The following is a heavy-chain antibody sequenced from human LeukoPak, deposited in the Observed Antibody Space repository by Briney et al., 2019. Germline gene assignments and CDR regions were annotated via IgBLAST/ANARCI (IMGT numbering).Heavy chain of an antibody. CDR1: GGTFSSYA. Sequence: GASVKVSCKASGGTFSSYAISWVRQAPGQGLEWMGGIIPIFGTANYAQKFQGRVTITADESTSTAYMELSSLRSEDTAVYYCARSDTAMVNSYAFDIWGQGTMVTVSS. D-gene: IGHD5-18*01. J-gene: IGHJ3*02. CDR3: ARSDTAMVNSYAFDI. V-gene: IGHV1-69*13. CDR2: IIPIFGTA.